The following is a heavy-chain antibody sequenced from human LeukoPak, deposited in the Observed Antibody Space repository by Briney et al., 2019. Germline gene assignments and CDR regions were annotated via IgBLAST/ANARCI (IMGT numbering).Heavy chain of an antibody. CDR1: GYSISRGYY. V-gene: IGHV4-38-2*02. Sequence: PSETLSLTCTVSGYSISRGYYWGWIRQPPGKGLEWIGSIYHSGNTYYNPSLKSRVTISVDTSKNQFSLKLSSVTAADTAVYYCARDGNYDSSGYADAFDIWGQGTMVTVSS. J-gene: IGHJ3*02. CDR3: ARDGNYDSSGYADAFDI. CDR2: IYHSGNT. D-gene: IGHD3-22*01.